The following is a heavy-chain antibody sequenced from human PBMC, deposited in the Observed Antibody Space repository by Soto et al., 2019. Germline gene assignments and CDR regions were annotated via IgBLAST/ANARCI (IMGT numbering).Heavy chain of an antibody. CDR2: LYTGTDT. J-gene: IGHJ4*02. V-gene: IGHV3-53*01. Sequence: GGSLRLSCAASGFTVSSTYLTWVRQAPGKGLEWVAILYTGTDTVYADSVKGRFTISRDSSKNTVNLLMNRLRVEDTARYFCVSWVSVHFDYWGPGTLVTVSS. CDR1: GFTVSSTY. CDR3: VSWVSVHFDY. D-gene: IGHD2-8*01.